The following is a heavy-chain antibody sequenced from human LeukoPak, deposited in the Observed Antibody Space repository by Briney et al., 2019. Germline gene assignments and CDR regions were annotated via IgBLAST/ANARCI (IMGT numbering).Heavy chain of an antibody. D-gene: IGHD4-17*01. Sequence: SETLSLTCTVSGGSISSYYWSWIWQPPGKGLEWIGYIYYSGSTNYNPSLKSRVTISVDTSKNQFSLKLSSVTAADTAVYYCARVTYGDYGIDYWGQGTLVTVSS. J-gene: IGHJ4*02. CDR3: ARVTYGDYGIDY. CDR2: IYYSGST. V-gene: IGHV4-59*01. CDR1: GGSISSYY.